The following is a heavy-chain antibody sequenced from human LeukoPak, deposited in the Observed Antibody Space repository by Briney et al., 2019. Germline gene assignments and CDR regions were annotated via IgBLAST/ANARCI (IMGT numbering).Heavy chain of an antibody. CDR2: LHADGIER. CDR3: ARDSSGPGWFDP. Sequence: GGSLRLSCAASGFTLSGYWMSWVRQAPGKGLEWVARLHADGIERYYVDPVKGRFTISRDNAKNSLHLQMNSLRAEDTAVYYCARDSSGPGWFDPWGQGTLVTVSS. CDR1: GFTLSGYW. V-gene: IGHV3-7*01. J-gene: IGHJ5*02. D-gene: IGHD2-15*01.